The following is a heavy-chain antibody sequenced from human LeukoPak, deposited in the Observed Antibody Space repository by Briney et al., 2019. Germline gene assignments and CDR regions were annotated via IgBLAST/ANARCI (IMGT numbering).Heavy chain of an antibody. Sequence: AGGSLRLSCAASGFTFSSYGMHWVRQAPGKGLEWVAVISYDGSNKYYADSVKGRFTISRDNSKNTLYLQMNSLRAEDTAVYYCAKPEGYSYDYWGQGTLVTVSS. J-gene: IGHJ4*02. CDR3: AKPEGYSYDY. CDR1: GFTFSSYG. CDR2: ISYDGSNK. V-gene: IGHV3-30*18. D-gene: IGHD5-18*01.